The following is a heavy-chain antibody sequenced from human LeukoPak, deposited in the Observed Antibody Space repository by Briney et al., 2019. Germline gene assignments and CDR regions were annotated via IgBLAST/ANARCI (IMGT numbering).Heavy chain of an antibody. J-gene: IGHJ4*02. CDR1: GFTFSSYV. CDR2: ISGSGGST. CDR3: AKGGYYDSSGYSTPDY. Sequence: GGSLRLSCAASGFTFSSYVMSWVRQAPGKGLEWVSAISGSGGSTYYADSVKGRFTISRDNSKNTLYLRMNSLRAEDTAVYYCAKGGYYDSSGYSTPDYWGQGTLVTVSS. D-gene: IGHD3-22*01. V-gene: IGHV3-23*01.